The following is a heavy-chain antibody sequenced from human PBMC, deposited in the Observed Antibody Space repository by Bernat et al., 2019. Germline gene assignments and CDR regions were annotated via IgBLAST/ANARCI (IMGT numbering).Heavy chain of an antibody. Sequence: EVQLLESGGGLVQPGGSLRLSCAASGFTFSSYAMSWVRQAPGKGPEWVSGISGSGGSTYYADSVKGRFTISRDNSKNTLYLQMSSLRAEDTAVYYCAKDPGKYWSGYYLDYWGQGTLVTVSS. CDR3: AKDPGKYWSGYYLDY. CDR2: ISGSGGST. D-gene: IGHD3-3*01. CDR1: GFTFSSYA. V-gene: IGHV3-23*01. J-gene: IGHJ4*02.